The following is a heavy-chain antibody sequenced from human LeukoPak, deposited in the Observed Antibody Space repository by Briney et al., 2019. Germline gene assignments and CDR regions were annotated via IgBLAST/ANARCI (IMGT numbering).Heavy chain of an antibody. CDR3: ARREGSFDY. CDR2: ISAFNGNT. J-gene: IGHJ4*02. D-gene: IGHD3-10*01. CDR1: GYTFTSYG. V-gene: IGHV1-18*01. Sequence: ASVKVSCKASGYTFTSYGTSWARQAPGQGLEWMGWISAFNGNTKHAQKLQGRVTMTTDTSTSTAYMELRSLRSDDTAVYYCARREGSFDYWGQGTLVTVSS.